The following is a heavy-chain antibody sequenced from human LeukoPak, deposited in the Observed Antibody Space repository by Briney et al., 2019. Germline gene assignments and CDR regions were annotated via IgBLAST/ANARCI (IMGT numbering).Heavy chain of an antibody. V-gene: IGHV3-21*01. CDR3: ARGVVTAMVVDAFDI. CDR2: ISSSSSYI. Sequence: GGSLRLSCAASGFTFSSYSMNWVRQAPGKGLEWVSSISSSSSYIYYADSVKGRFTISRDNAKNSLYLQMNSLRAEDTAVYYCARGVVTAMVVDAFDIWGQGTMVTVSS. CDR1: GFTFSSYS. D-gene: IGHD2-21*02. J-gene: IGHJ3*02.